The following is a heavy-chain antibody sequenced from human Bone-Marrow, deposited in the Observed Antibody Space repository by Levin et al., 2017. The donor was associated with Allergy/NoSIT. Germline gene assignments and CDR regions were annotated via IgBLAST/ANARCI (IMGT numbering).Heavy chain of an antibody. Sequence: SETLSLTCTVSGGSISSYYWSWIRQPPGKGLEWIGYIYYSGSTNYNPSLKSRVTISVDTSKNQFSLKLSSVTAADTAVYYCARHLETDDTVIDYWGQGTLVTVSS. CDR3: ARHLETDDTVIDY. CDR1: GGSISSYY. V-gene: IGHV4-59*08. D-gene: IGHD5-18*01. CDR2: IYYSGST. J-gene: IGHJ4*02.